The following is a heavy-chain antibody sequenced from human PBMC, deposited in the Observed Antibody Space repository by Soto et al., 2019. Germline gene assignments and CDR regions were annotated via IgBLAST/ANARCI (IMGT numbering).Heavy chain of an antibody. CDR1: GYTFTSYG. CDR3: ASSIAVAGLDY. D-gene: IGHD6-19*01. V-gene: IGHV1-18*01. J-gene: IGHJ4*02. Sequence: APVKVSCKASGYTFTSYGISWVRQAPGQGLEWMGWISAYNGNTNYAQKLQGRVTMTTDTSTSTAYMELRSLRSDDTAVYYCASSIAVAGLDYWGQGTLVTVSP. CDR2: ISAYNGNT.